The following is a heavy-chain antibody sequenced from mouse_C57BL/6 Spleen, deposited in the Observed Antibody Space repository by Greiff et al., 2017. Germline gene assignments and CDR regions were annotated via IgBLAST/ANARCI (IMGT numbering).Heavy chain of an antibody. CDR1: GYTFTDHT. CDR3: ARENSNWGYYFDY. D-gene: IGHD2-5*01. V-gene: IGHV1-78*01. Sequence: VPLQQSDAELVKPGASVKISCKVSGYTFTDHTIPWMTQRPEQGLAWIGYIYPRDGRTTYNEKFKGKATLTADKSSSTAYMQLNSLTSEDSAVYFCARENSNWGYYFDYWGQGTTLTVSS. J-gene: IGHJ2*01. CDR2: IYPRDGRT.